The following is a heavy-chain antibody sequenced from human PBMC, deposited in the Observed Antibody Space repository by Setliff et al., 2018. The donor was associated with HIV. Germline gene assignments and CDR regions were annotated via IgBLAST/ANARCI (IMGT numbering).Heavy chain of an antibody. J-gene: IGHJ5*01. V-gene: IGHV4-59*11. CDR1: GGSIRSHY. Sequence: SETLSLTCTVSGGSIRSHYWNWIRQSPGKGLEWIGYIHYRGSTNYNPSLKSRVITSVDMSKNQFSLKLTPVTAADTAVYYCARDFEASYCGGDCYSGWFDSWGQGILVTVSS. D-gene: IGHD2-21*01. CDR2: IHYRGST. CDR3: ARDFEASYCGGDCYSGWFDS.